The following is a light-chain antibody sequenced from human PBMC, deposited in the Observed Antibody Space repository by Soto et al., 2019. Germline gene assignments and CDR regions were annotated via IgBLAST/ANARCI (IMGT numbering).Light chain of an antibody. CDR3: SSYTTTSTYV. J-gene: IGLJ1*01. Sequence: QSALTQPASVSGSPGQSITISCTGTSSDVGGYDYVSWYQQHPGKAPKFMIYEVTNRPSGVSHRFSGSKSGNTASLTISGLQAEDEADDYCSSYTTTSTYVFGTGTQLTVL. V-gene: IGLV2-14*01. CDR1: SSDVGGYDY. CDR2: EVT.